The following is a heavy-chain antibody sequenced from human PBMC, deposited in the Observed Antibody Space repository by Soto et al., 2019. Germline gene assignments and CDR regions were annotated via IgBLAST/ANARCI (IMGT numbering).Heavy chain of an antibody. V-gene: IGHV3-23*01. CDR1: GFTFSSYA. CDR2: ISGSGGST. D-gene: IGHD3-10*01. Sequence: GGSLRLSCAASGFTFSSYAMSWVRQAPGKGLEWVSAISGSGGSTYYADSVKGRFTISRDNSKNTLYLQMNSLRAEDTAVYYCANNPLWFGELWWGQGTLVTVSS. J-gene: IGHJ4*02. CDR3: ANNPLWFGELW.